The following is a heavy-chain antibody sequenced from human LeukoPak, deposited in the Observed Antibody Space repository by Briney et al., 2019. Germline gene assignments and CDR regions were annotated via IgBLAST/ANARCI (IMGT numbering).Heavy chain of an antibody. V-gene: IGHV1-24*01. CDR3: AAHPPPVVPAATLFDY. D-gene: IGHD2-2*01. J-gene: IGHJ4*02. Sequence: ASVKVSCKVSGYTLTELSMHWVRQAPGKGLEWMGGFDPEDGETIYAQKFQGRVTMTEDTSTDTAYIELSSLRSGDTAVYYCAAHPPPVVPAATLFDYWGQGTLVTVSS. CDR2: FDPEDGET. CDR1: GYTLTELS.